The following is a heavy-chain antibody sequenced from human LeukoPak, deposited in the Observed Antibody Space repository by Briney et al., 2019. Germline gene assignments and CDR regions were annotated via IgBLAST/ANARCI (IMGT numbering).Heavy chain of an antibody. D-gene: IGHD3-10*02. V-gene: IGHV3-30*02. Sequence: GGSLRLSCAASGFTFSTSAMDWVRKAPGKGLEWVAFMQNDGHTKNYADSVKGRFTISRDNAKNSLYLQMNSLRTEDTAVYYCAELGITMIGGVWGKGTTVTISS. CDR2: MQNDGHTK. CDR3: AELGITMIGGV. CDR1: GFTFSTSA. J-gene: IGHJ6*04.